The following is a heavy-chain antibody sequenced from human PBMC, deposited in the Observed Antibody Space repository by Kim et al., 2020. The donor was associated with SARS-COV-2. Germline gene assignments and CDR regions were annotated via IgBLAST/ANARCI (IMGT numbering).Heavy chain of an antibody. Sequence: GGSLRLSCAASGFTFSSYEMNWVRQAPGKGLEWVSYISSSGSTIYYADSVKGRFTIARDNAKNSLYLQMNSPRAEDTAVYYCAREPYSSSYNYYGMDVGGQGTTVT. V-gene: IGHV3-48*03. CDR2: ISSSGSTI. CDR3: AREPYSSSYNYYGMDV. J-gene: IGHJ6*02. CDR1: GFTFSSYE. D-gene: IGHD6-13*01.